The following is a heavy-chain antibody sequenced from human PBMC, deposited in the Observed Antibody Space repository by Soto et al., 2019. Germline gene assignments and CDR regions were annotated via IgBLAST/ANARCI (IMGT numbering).Heavy chain of an antibody. CDR2: INAGNGNT. D-gene: IGHD3-22*01. CDR3: ARDDSSGYYYYYYGMDV. J-gene: IGHJ6*02. Sequence: QVQLVQSGAEEKKPGASVKVSCKASGYTFTSYAMHWVRQAPGQRLEWMGWINAGNGNTKYSQKFQGRVTITRDTSASTAYMELSSLRSEDTAVYYCARDDSSGYYYYYYGMDVWGQGTTVTVSS. V-gene: IGHV1-3*05. CDR1: GYTFTSYA.